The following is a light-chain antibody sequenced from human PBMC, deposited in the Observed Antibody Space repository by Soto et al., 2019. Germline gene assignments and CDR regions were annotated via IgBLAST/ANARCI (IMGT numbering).Light chain of an antibody. J-gene: IGLJ1*01. CDR1: TNDVGSYSL. Sequence: QSVLTQPASVSGSPGRPITVSCTGTTNDVGSYSLVSWYQQHAGKAPKLLLYEGSKRPSGVSNRFSGSKSGNTASLTISGLQAEDAADYYCCLYVGSDSVVFGTGTKVTVL. CDR2: EGS. V-gene: IGLV2-23*01. CDR3: CLYVGSDSVV.